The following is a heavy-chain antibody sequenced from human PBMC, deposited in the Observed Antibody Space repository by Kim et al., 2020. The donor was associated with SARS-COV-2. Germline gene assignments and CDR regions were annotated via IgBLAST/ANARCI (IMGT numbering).Heavy chain of an antibody. J-gene: IGHJ4*02. D-gene: IGHD3-9*01. CDR3: ARDDWSAAGSYFDY. V-gene: IGHV1-3*01. Sequence: YSRKFHGGGTISSDTSARTVYMELSSMRPEDTAVYYCARDDWSAAGSYFDYWGQGTLVTVSS.